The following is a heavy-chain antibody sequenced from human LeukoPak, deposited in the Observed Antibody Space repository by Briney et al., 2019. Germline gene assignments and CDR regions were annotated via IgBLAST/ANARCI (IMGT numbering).Heavy chain of an antibody. D-gene: IGHD3-22*01. CDR1: GFTFSNHG. J-gene: IGHJ4*02. CDR3: ARTGPDYYDSRPYDY. Sequence: PGRSLRLSCTASGFTFSNHGLHWVRQAPGKGLEWMALIWYDGSKRYYADSVQGRFTISRDDSKNTLFLQMNSLRAEDTAVYYCARTGPDYYDSRPYDYWGQGTLVTVSS. CDR2: IWYDGSKR. V-gene: IGHV3-33*01.